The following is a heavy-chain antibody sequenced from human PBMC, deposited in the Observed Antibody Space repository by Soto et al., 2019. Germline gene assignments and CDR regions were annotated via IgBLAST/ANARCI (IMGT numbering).Heavy chain of an antibody. CDR3: ARDKMYGDYDAFDI. D-gene: IGHD4-17*01. CDR1: GFTFSSYG. J-gene: IGHJ3*02. Sequence: QVQLVESGGGVVQPGRSLRLSCAASGFTFSSYGMHWFLQAPGKGLEWVAVIWYDGSNKYYADSVKGRFTISRDNSKNTLYLQMNSLRAEDTAVYYCARDKMYGDYDAFDIWGQGTMVTVSS. CDR2: IWYDGSNK. V-gene: IGHV3-33*01.